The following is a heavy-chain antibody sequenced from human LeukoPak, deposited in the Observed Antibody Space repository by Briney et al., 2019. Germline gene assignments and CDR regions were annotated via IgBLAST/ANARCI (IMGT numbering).Heavy chain of an antibody. CDR3: ARQGGGFWYFDL. CDR2: IYYSGST. CDR1: GGSISSYY. J-gene: IGHJ2*01. Sequence: SETLSLTCTVSGGSISSYYWSWIRQPPGRGLEWIGYIYYSGSTNYNPSLKSRVTISVDTSKNQFSLKLSSVTAADTAVYYCARQGGGFWYFDLWGRGTLVTVSS. D-gene: IGHD6-25*01. V-gene: IGHV4-59*08.